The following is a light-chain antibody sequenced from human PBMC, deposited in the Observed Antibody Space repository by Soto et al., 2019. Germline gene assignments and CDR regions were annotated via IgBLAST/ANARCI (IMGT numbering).Light chain of an antibody. CDR3: QQYGSSPWT. Sequence: EILLTQSPGTLSLSPWERATLSCRASESVSSSYLAWYQQKPGQAPRLLIYGASSRATGIPDRFSGSGSGTDFTLTISRLEPEDFAVYYCQQYGSSPWTFGQGTKVDI. J-gene: IGKJ1*01. CDR1: ESVSSSY. V-gene: IGKV3-20*01. CDR2: GAS.